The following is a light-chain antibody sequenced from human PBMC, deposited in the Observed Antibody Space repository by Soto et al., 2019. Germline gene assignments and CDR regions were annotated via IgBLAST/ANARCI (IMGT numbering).Light chain of an antibody. CDR1: SSDIGAGYD. V-gene: IGLV1-40*01. CDR2: GNH. J-gene: IGLJ1*01. CDR3: QFSLRDSHV. Sequence: QSVLTQPPSVSGAPGQRVTISCTGSSSDIGAGYDVHWYQQLPGTAPKLLIYGNHERPSGVPDRFSGSKSGSSASLAISGLQAEDEADYFCQFSLRDSHVFGTGTKVTVL.